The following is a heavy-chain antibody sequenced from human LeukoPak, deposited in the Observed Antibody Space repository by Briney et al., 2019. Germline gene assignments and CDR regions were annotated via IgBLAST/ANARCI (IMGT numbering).Heavy chain of an antibody. J-gene: IGHJ5*02. CDR2: MNPSSGDT. V-gene: IGHV1-8*03. CDR1: GYTFTSFD. Sequence: ASVRVSCKASGYTFTSFDINWVRQATGQGPEWMGWMNPSSGDTGYAQKFQGRVTFTRDTSTNTAYMELSSLTSDDTAVYYCARVYSSSSRWFDPWGQGTLVTVSS. D-gene: IGHD6-6*01. CDR3: ARVYSSSSRWFDP.